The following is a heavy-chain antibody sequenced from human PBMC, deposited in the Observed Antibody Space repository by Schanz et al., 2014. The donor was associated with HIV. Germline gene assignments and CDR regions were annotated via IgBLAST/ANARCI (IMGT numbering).Heavy chain of an antibody. CDR3: AKPEYDSSGNSQSHFDY. Sequence: EVQLVESGGGLVKPGGSLRLSCAASGFAFSNYAMSWVRQAPGKGLEWVSSITESGGRTYYADSVNGRFTISRDNSKNTLYLQMTTLRTEDTAVYYCAKPEYDSSGNSQSHFDYWGQGTLVTVSS. V-gene: IGHV3-23*04. CDR2: ITESGGRT. D-gene: IGHD3-22*01. CDR1: GFAFSNYA. J-gene: IGHJ4*02.